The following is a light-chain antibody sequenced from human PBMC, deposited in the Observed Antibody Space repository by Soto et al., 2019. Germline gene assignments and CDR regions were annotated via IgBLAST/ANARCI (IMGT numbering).Light chain of an antibody. V-gene: IGKV1-5*03. Sequence: DIQMTQSPSTLSASVGDRVTITCRASQSITGWLVWYQQKPGKAPKLLIYKTSSLQTGVPARFSGSGSGTEFTLTISSLQPEDFATYYCQQYNSYSCTFGQGTKLEIK. CDR3: QQYNSYSCT. CDR1: QSITGW. CDR2: KTS. J-gene: IGKJ2*01.